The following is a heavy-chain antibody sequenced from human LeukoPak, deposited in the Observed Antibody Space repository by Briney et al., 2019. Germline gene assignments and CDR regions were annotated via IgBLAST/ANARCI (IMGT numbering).Heavy chain of an antibody. J-gene: IGHJ4*02. D-gene: IGHD6-13*01. CDR2: ISYDGSNK. CDR1: GFTFSSYG. CDR3: AKSLCPPYSSSWYGLDY. Sequence: GGSLRLSCAASGFTFSSYGMHGGRQAPGKGLEWVAVISYDGSNKYYADSVKGRFTISRDNSKNTLYLQMNSLRAEDTAVYYCAKSLCPPYSSSWYGLDYWGQGTLVTVSS. V-gene: IGHV3-30*18.